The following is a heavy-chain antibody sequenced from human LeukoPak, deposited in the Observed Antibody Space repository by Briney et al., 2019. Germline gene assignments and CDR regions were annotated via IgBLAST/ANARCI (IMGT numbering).Heavy chain of an antibody. J-gene: IGHJ4*02. Sequence: GGSLRLSCAASGFTVTNNYMNWVRQAPGKGLEWVANIKQDGSEKYYVDSVKGRFTISRDNAKNSLYLQMNSLRAEDTAVYYCARSDDFWSGYYWDYWGQGTLVTVSS. CDR1: GFTVTNNY. D-gene: IGHD3-3*01. CDR2: IKQDGSEK. V-gene: IGHV3-7*01. CDR3: ARSDDFWSGYYWDY.